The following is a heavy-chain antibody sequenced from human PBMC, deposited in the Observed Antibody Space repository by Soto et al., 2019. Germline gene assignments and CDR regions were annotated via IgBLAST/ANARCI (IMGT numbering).Heavy chain of an antibody. J-gene: IGHJ4*02. V-gene: IGHV3-23*01. CDR2: LSASGGSI. Sequence: EVQLLESGGGLVQPGGSLRLSCTASGFTFNRHAMTWVRQAPGKGLEGVSGLSASGGSIYYADSVKGRFTISRDNSMNTLYLQMNTLRAEDTAVYYCAKVSSAWYAGFFDLWGQGTLVTVSS. D-gene: IGHD2-8*01. CDR3: AKVSSAWYAGFFDL. CDR1: GFTFNRHA.